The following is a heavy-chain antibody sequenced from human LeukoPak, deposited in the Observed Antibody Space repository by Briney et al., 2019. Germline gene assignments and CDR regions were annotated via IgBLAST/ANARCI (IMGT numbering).Heavy chain of an antibody. CDR1: GGSISRHY. J-gene: IGHJ3*02. CDR2: VYYTGST. CDR3: ARSGPAAGRPDAFDI. V-gene: IGHV4-59*11. Sequence: SETLSLTCTVSGGSISRHYWSWIRQPPGKGLEWIGYVYYTGSTNYNPSLKSRVTISVDTSKNQFSLKLSSVTAADTAVYFCARSGPAAGRPDAFDIWGQGTKVTVSS. D-gene: IGHD2-2*01.